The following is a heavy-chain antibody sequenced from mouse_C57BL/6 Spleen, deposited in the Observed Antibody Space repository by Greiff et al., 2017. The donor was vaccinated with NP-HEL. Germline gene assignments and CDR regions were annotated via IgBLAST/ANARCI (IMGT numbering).Heavy chain of an antibody. D-gene: IGHD1-1*01. CDR2: IHPNSGST. V-gene: IGHV1-64*01. Sequence: VQLKQPGAELVKPGASVKLSCKASGYTFTSYWMHWVKQRPGQGLEWIGMIHPNSGSTNYNEKFKSKATLTVDKSSSTAYMQLSSLTSEDSAVYYCARSGSSYFDYWGQGTTLTVSS. CDR3: ARSGSSYFDY. CDR1: GYTFTSYW. J-gene: IGHJ2*01.